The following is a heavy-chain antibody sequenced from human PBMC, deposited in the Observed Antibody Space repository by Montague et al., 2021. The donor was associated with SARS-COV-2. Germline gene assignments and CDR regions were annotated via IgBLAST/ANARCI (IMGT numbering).Heavy chain of an antibody. J-gene: IGHJ3*02. CDR1: GGSLRAYF. CDR2: VYYNGAT. V-gene: IGHV4-59*13. Sequence: SETLSLTCSVAGGSLRAYFWSWIRQPPGKRLEWIGGVYYNGATDYNHSLKSRVNISLDTYTTQLSLNIASVTSVDTGAYYCARARSAFDMWGRGTMVTVSS. CDR3: ARARSAFDM.